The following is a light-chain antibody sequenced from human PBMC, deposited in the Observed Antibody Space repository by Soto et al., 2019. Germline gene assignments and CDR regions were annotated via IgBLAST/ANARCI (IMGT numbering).Light chain of an antibody. J-gene: IGKJ3*01. CDR1: QSVSNNY. CDR2: RSS. V-gene: IGKV3-20*01. Sequence: EIELTQSPGTLSLSPGERATLSCRASQSVSNNYLAWYQQKPGQTPRRLIYRSSTRATGIPDRFSGSGSGTDFTLTISRLEPEDFAVYYCQQYGSSPWTFGRGTKVDIK. CDR3: QQYGSSPWT.